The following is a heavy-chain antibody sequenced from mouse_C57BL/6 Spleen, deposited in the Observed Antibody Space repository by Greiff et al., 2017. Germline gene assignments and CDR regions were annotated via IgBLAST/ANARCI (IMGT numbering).Heavy chain of an antibody. D-gene: IGHD1-1*01. Sequence: QVQLQQSGAELAKPGASVKLSCKASGYTFTSYWMHWVNQRPGQGLEWIGYINPSSGYTKYNQKFKDKATLTAEKSSSTAYMQLSSLTYEDSAVYYCARRRSITTVVGGDFDYWGQGTTLTVSS. CDR2: INPSSGYT. V-gene: IGHV1-7*01. CDR1: GYTFTSYW. CDR3: ARRRSITTVVGGDFDY. J-gene: IGHJ2*01.